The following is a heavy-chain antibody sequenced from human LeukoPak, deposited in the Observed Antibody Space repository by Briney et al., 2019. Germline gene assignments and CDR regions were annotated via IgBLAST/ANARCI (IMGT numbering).Heavy chain of an antibody. Sequence: SETLSLTCTVSGGSISSSNWWSWVRQPPGKGLEWIGEIYHSGSTNYNPSLKSRVTISVDKSKNQFSLKLSSVTAADTAVYYCARRSSSWEWFDPWGQGTLVTVSS. CDR3: ARRSSSWEWFDP. D-gene: IGHD6-13*01. CDR1: GGSISSSNW. V-gene: IGHV4-4*02. CDR2: IYHSGST. J-gene: IGHJ5*02.